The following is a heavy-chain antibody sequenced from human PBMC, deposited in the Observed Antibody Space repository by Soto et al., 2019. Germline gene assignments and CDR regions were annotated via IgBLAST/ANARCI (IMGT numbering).Heavy chain of an antibody. J-gene: IGHJ5*02. Sequence: QVQLQQWGAGLLKPSETLSLTCAVYGGSFSGYYWSWIRQPPGKGLEWIGEINHSGSTNYNPSLKSRVTISVDTSKNQFSLKLSSVTAADTAVYYCASGGSNYDFWSGVRLIDPWGQGTLVTVSS. CDR3: ASGGSNYDFWSGVRLIDP. CDR1: GGSFSGYY. V-gene: IGHV4-34*01. D-gene: IGHD3-3*01. CDR2: INHSGST.